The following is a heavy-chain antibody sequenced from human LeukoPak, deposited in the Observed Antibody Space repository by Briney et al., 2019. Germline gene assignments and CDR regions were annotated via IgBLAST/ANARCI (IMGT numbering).Heavy chain of an antibody. D-gene: IGHD6-13*01. CDR1: GHTFTGYY. V-gene: IGHV1-2*02. J-gene: IGHJ4*02. CDR3: AREVAAAGTIDY. Sequence: ASVKVSCKASGHTFTGYYMHWVRQAPGQGLEWMGWINPNSGGTNHAQKFQGRVSMTRDTSISTAYMELSSLRSEDTAVYYCAREVAAAGTIDYWGQGTLVTVSS. CDR2: INPNSGGT.